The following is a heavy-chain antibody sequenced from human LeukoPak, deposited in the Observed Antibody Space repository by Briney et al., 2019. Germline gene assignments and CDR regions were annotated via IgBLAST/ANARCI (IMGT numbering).Heavy chain of an antibody. Sequence: SVKVSCKASGGTFTSYAFSWVRQAPGRGLEWMGRISPIPGIANYAQKFQGRVTISADKSTSTAYMELSSLRSEDTALYYCARETSGFDYWGQGTLVTVSS. CDR2: ISPIPGIA. CDR1: GGTFTSYA. J-gene: IGHJ4*02. V-gene: IGHV1-69*04. CDR3: ARETSGFDY.